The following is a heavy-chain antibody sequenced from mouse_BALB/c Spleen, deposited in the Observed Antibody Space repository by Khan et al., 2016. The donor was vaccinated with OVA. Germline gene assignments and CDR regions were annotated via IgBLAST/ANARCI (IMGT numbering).Heavy chain of an antibody. CDR1: GFSLSRYN. Sequence: QVQLKESGPGLVAPSQSLSITCTVSGFSLSRYNVHWVRQPPGKGLEWLVVIWSDGSTTYNSALKSRLSISKDNSKSQVFLKMNSLQTDDTAMYYCARQPYYHYYLMDYWGQGTSVTVSS. V-gene: IGHV2-6-1*01. CDR2: IWSDGST. D-gene: IGHD2-10*01. J-gene: IGHJ4*01. CDR3: ARQPYYHYYLMDY.